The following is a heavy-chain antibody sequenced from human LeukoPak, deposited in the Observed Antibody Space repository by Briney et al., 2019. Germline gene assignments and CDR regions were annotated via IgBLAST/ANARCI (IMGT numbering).Heavy chain of an antibody. J-gene: IGHJ4*02. CDR3: ARVRWFGELY. V-gene: IGHV3-66*02. D-gene: IGHD3-10*01. CDR1: GFTASSHY. CDR2: IYSGGST. Sequence: GGSLRLSCAASGFTASSHYMSWVRQAPGKGLEWVSVIYSGGSTYYADSVKGRFTISRDNSKNTLYLQMNSLRAEDTAVYYCARVRWFGELYWGQGTLVTVSS.